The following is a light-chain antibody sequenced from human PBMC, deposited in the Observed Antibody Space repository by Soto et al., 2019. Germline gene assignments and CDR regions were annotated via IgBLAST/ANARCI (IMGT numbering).Light chain of an antibody. CDR1: QRVSTY. J-gene: IGKJ5*01. CDR3: QQYGSSPLIS. Sequence: EIVLTQSPATLSLSPGDTATPSCRATQRVSTYLAWYQQKPGQAPRLLIYDASNRAPGIPARFSGSGSGTEFTLTISSLQSEDFAVYYCQQYGSSPLISFGQGTRLEIK. CDR2: DAS. V-gene: IGKV3-11*01.